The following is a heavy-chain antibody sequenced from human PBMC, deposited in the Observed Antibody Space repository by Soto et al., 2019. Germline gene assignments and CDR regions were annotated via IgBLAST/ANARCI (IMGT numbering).Heavy chain of an antibody. V-gene: IGHV1-18*04. CDR2: ISGYNGNT. J-gene: IGHJ4*02. CDR1: GYTFRTHG. CDR3: ASWAGQVRDFGGPLDY. D-gene: IGHD4-17*01. Sequence: GASVKVSCKASGYTFRTHGVSWVRRAPGQDLEWMGWISGYNGNTNYAQKFQGRVTMTTETSTNTAYMELRSLRSDDTALYYCASWAGQVRDFGGPLDYWGQGTLVTVSS.